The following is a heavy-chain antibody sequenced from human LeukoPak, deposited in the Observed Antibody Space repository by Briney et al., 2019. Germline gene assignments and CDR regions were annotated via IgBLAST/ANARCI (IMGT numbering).Heavy chain of an antibody. J-gene: IGHJ5*02. CDR2: INPNSGGT. CDR3: ARDQGDYGDYCWFDP. D-gene: IGHD4-17*01. V-gene: IGHV1-2*02. Sequence: SVKVSCKASGYTFTGYYMHWLRQAPGQGLEWMGWINPNSGGTNYAQKFQGRVTMTRDTSISTAYMELSRLRSDDPAVYYCARDQGDYGDYCWFDPWGQGTLVTVSS. CDR1: GYTFTGYY.